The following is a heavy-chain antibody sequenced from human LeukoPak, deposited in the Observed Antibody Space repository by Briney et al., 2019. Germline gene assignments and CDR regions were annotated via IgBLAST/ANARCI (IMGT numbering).Heavy chain of an antibody. J-gene: IGHJ4*02. D-gene: IGHD6-13*01. CDR3: ARDQYSSSRGYFDY. CDR1: GFTFSSYS. Sequence: GGSLRLSCAASGFTFSSYSMNWVRQAPGKGLEWVSSISSSSSYIYYADSVKGRFTVSRDNAKNSLYLQMNSLRAEDTAVYYCARDQYSSSRGYFDYWGQGTLVTVSS. V-gene: IGHV3-21*01. CDR2: ISSSSSYI.